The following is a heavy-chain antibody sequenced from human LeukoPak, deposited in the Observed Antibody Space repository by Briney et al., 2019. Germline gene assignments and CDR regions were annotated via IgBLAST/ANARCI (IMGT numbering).Heavy chain of an antibody. D-gene: IGHD1-20*01. J-gene: IGHJ4*02. CDR2: SYYSGNT. V-gene: IGHV4-59*01. Sequence: SETLSLTCTVSGGSISSYYWSWIRQPPGKGLEWIGYSYYSGNTNYNPSLKSRVTIPVDTSKNQFSLKLSSVTAADTAVYYCARDLYNWNSWGQGTLVTVSS. CDR3: ARDLYNWNS. CDR1: GGSISSYY.